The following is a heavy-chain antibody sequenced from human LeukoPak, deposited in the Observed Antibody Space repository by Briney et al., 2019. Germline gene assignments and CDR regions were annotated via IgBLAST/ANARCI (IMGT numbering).Heavy chain of an antibody. D-gene: IGHD5-12*01. J-gene: IGHJ5*02. Sequence: ASVKVSCRACRYTSTCYGISWVGQAPGQAREGMGWISAYNVNTNYAQTLQGRVTMITDTSTSTAYMELRSLRSDDTAVYYCARDVSGYDGRWFDPRGQGTLVTVSS. CDR3: ARDVSGYDGRWFDP. CDR2: ISAYNVNT. V-gene: IGHV1-18*01. CDR1: RYTSTCYG.